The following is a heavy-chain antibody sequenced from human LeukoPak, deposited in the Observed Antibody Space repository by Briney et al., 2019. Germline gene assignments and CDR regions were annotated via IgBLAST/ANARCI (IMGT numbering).Heavy chain of an antibody. CDR2: MNPNSGNT. J-gene: IGHJ4*02. Sequence: ASVKVSCKASGYTFTSYDISWVRQATGQGLEWMGWMNPNSGNTGYAQKFQGRVTITRNTSISTAYMELSSLRSEDTAVYYCARGLAAAAAYYFDYWGQGTLVTVSS. D-gene: IGHD6-13*01. CDR3: ARGLAAAAAYYFDY. CDR1: GYTFTSYD. V-gene: IGHV1-8*03.